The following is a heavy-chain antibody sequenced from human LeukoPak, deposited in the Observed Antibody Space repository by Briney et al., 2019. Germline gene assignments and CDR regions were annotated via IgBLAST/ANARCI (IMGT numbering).Heavy chain of an antibody. J-gene: IGHJ5*02. CDR1: GGSISSSSYY. Sequence: SETLSLTCTVSGGSISSSSYYWGWIRQPPGKGLEWIGSIYYSGSTYYNPSLKSRVTISVDTSKNQFSLKLSSVTAADTAVYYRARHVWVVKGSSWYLGWFDPWGQGTLVTVSS. CDR3: ARHVWVVKGSSWYLGWFDP. V-gene: IGHV4-39*01. CDR2: IYYSGST. D-gene: IGHD6-13*01.